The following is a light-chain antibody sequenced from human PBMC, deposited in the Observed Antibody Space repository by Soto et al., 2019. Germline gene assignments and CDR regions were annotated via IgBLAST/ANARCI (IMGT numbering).Light chain of an antibody. CDR1: SSDVGGYNY. CDR3: CSYAGSYTLV. V-gene: IGLV2-11*01. J-gene: IGLJ1*01. CDR2: DVS. Sequence: QSALTQPRSVSGSPGQSVTISCTGTSSDVGGYNYVSWYQQHPGKAPKLMIYDVSKRPSGVRDRFSGSKSGNTASLTISGLQAEDEADYYCCSYAGSYTLVFGTGTKLTVL.